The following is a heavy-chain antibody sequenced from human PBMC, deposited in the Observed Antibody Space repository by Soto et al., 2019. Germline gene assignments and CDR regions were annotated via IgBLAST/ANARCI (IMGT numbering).Heavy chain of an antibody. Sequence: QVTLKESGPVLVKPTETLTLTCTVSGFSLSNVRMGVSWIRQPPGKALEWLAHIYAIDVEAYSTSLKTRLTITKDTSKSQVVLTMTNMDPMDTATYYCVRTTPYWGGDCYPDYWGQGTRVTVSS. CDR3: VRTTPYWGGDCYPDY. CDR2: IYAIDVE. V-gene: IGHV2-26*01. D-gene: IGHD2-21*02. CDR1: GFSLSNVRMG. J-gene: IGHJ4*02.